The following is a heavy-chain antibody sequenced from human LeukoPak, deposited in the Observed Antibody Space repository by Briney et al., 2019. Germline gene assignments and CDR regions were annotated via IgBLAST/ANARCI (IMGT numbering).Heavy chain of an antibody. CDR3: ARDATMVPLYYYYYMDV. CDR1: GGSISSYY. Sequence: SETLSLTCVVSGGSISSYYWSWIRQPPGRGLDWIGSIYYSGSTYYNPSLKSRVTISVATSKNQFSLKLSSVTAADTAVYFCARDATMVPLYYYYYMDVWGKGTTVTVSS. CDR2: IYYSGST. J-gene: IGHJ6*03. D-gene: IGHD3-10*01. V-gene: IGHV4-59*05.